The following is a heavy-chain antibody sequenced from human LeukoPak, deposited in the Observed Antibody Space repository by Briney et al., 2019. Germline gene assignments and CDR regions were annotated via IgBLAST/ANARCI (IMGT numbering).Heavy chain of an antibody. D-gene: IGHD3-10*01. Sequence: SETLSLTCAVSGGSINSGGYSWSWIRQPPGKGLEWIGEINHSGSTNYNPSLKSRVTISADTSKNQFSLKLSSVTAADTAVYYCARSLITMVRGVTQPFDYWGQGTLVTVSS. V-gene: IGHV4-34*01. CDR3: ARSLITMVRGVTQPFDY. CDR2: INHSGST. J-gene: IGHJ4*02. CDR1: GGSINSGGYS.